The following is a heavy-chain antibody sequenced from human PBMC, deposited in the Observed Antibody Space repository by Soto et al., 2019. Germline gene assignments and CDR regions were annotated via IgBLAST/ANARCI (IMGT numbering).Heavy chain of an antibody. D-gene: IGHD1-1*01. CDR2: MNPNSANT. CDR1: GYTFNSYD. CDR3: AREMTTGGLDV. V-gene: IGHV1-8*01. J-gene: IGHJ6*02. Sequence: GASVKVSCKASGYTFNSYDINWVRQATGQGLEWMGWMNPNSANTGYAQKFQGRVTMTRNTSISTAYMELTSLRSEDTAVYYGAREMTTGGLDVWGQGTTDTVSS.